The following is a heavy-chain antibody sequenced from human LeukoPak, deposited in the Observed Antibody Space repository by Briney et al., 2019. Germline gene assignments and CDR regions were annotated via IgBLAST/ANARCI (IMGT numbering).Heavy chain of an antibody. CDR1: GFTFSSYW. CDR3: ARGSGYDAPMPKLSDH. J-gene: IGHJ4*02. CDR2: IKQDGSEK. V-gene: IGHV3-7*04. D-gene: IGHD5-12*01. Sequence: GGSLRLSCAASGFTFSSYWMSWVRQAPGKGLEWVANIKQDGSEKYYVDSVKGRFTISRDNAKNSLYLQMNSLRAEDTAVYYCARGSGYDAPMPKLSDHWGQGTLVTVSS.